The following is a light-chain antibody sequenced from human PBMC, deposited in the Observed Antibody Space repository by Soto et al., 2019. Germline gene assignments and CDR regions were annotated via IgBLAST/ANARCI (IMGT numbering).Light chain of an antibody. CDR2: DDN. CDR1: ISNIGGNS. J-gene: IGLJ1*01. CDR3: GSWDSSLSAYV. Sequence: QSVLTQPPSVSAAPGQKVTISCSGSISNIGGNSVSWYQQLPGTAPKLLIYDDNKRPSGIPDRFSGSKSGTSATLGITGFKTGDEADYYCGSWDSSLSAYVFGTGTKVTVL. V-gene: IGLV1-51*01.